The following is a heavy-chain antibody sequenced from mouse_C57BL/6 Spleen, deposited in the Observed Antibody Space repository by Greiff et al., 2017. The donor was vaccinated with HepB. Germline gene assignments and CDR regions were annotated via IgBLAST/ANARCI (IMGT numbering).Heavy chain of an antibody. Sequence: QVQLQQSGPELVKPGASVKISCKASGYAFSSSWMNWVKQRPGQGLEWIGRIYPGDGDTNYNGKFKGKATLTADKSSSTAYMQLSSLTSEDSAVYFCARASYEYGRDWYFDVWGTGTTVTVSS. CDR1: GYAFSSSW. J-gene: IGHJ1*03. V-gene: IGHV1-82*01. CDR3: ARASYEYGRDWYFDV. D-gene: IGHD2-4*01. CDR2: IYPGDGDT.